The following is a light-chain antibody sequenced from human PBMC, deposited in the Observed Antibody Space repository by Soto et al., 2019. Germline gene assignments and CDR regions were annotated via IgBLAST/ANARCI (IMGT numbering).Light chain of an antibody. V-gene: IGKV3-15*01. CDR3: QQYVIWPPTFT. CDR2: SAS. CDR1: QSVSSN. Sequence: IVMTQSPATLSVSPGERVTLSCRASQSVSSNLAWYQQKPGQAPRLLIYSASTRATGIPARFSGSGSGTEFTLAITSLQSEDFAVYFCQQYVIWPPTFTVGQGTKLEIK. J-gene: IGKJ2*01.